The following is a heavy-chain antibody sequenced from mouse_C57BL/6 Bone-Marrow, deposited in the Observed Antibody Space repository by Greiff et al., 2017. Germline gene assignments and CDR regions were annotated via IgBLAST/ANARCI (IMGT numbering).Heavy chain of an antibody. V-gene: IGHV2-5*01. CDR1: GFSLTSYG. CDR2: IWRGGST. D-gene: IGHD1-1*01. J-gene: IGHJ1*03. CDR3: AKNRDYYGSSYYWYFDV. Sequence: QVQLKQSGPGLVQPSQSLSITCTVSGFSLTSYGVHWVRQSPGKGLEWLGVIWRGGSTDYNAAFMSRLSITKDNSKSQVFFKMNSLQADDTAIYYCAKNRDYYGSSYYWYFDVWGTGTTVTVSS.